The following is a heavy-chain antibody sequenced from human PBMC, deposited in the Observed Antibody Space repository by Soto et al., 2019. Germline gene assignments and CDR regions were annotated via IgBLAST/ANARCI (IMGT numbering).Heavy chain of an antibody. CDR1: GFTFSSYA. Sequence: GGSLRLSCAASGFTFSSYAMHWVRQAPGKGLEWVAVISYDGSNKYYADSVKGRFTISRDNSKNTLYLQMNSLRAEDTAVYYCARDPGYSTGWHKHYYYYYGMDVSGQGTTVTVSS. D-gene: IGHD6-19*01. J-gene: IGHJ6*02. CDR2: ISYDGSNK. V-gene: IGHV3-30-3*01. CDR3: ARDPGYSTGWHKHYYYYYGMDV.